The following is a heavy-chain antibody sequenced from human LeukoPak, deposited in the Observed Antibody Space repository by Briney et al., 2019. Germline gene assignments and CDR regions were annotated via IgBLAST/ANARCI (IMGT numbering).Heavy chain of an antibody. J-gene: IGHJ4*02. CDR2: ISWNSGGI. D-gene: IGHD6-19*01. CDR3: AKGKKMTVAGLFDY. V-gene: IGHV3-9*01. CDR1: GGSIGTYY. Sequence: LSLTCTVSGGSIGTYYWSWVRQSPGKGLEWVSGISWNSGGIGYADSVKGRFTISRDNAKNSLYLQMNSLRADDTALYYCAKGKKMTVAGLFDYWGQGTLVTVPS.